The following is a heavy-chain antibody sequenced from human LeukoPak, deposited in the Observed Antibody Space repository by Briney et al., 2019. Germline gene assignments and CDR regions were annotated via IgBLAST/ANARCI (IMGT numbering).Heavy chain of an antibody. Sequence: QTGGSLRLSCAASGFIVSSYYMSWVRQAPGKGLEWVSVIHRGGNTYYADSVKGRFTISRDNSKNTLFLQMNGLRAEDTAIYYCARDLGNGWYEHDYWGQGTLVTVSS. CDR1: GFIVSSYY. D-gene: IGHD6-19*01. CDR3: ARDLGNGWYEHDY. V-gene: IGHV3-53*01. CDR2: IHRGGNT. J-gene: IGHJ4*02.